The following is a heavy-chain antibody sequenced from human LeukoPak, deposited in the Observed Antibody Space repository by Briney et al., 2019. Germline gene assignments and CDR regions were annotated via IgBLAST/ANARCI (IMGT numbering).Heavy chain of an antibody. V-gene: IGHV4-59*01. J-gene: IGHJ5*02. CDR2: VYYSGST. CDR1: GGSFSGYY. D-gene: IGHD3-10*01. CDR3: ARGFGELSFEVLFDP. Sequence: SETLSLTCAVYGGSFSGYYWSWIRQPPGKGLEWIGYVYYSGSTNYNPSLKSRVTISVDTSKNQFSLKLTSVTAADTAVYYCARGFGELSFEVLFDPWVQGTLVTVSS.